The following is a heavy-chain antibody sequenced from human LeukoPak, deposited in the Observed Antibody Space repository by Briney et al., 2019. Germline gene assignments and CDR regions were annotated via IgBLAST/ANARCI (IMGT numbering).Heavy chain of an antibody. J-gene: IGHJ6*02. V-gene: IGHV1-18*01. CDR1: GYTFTSYG. Sequence: ASVTLSCKASGYTFTSYGISWVRQAPGQGLEGMGWISAYNGNTNYAQKLQGRVTMTTDTSTSTAYMELRSLRSDDTAVYYCARDAHQIAGNYYYYGMDVWGQGTTVTVSS. CDR3: ARDAHQIAGNYYYYGMDV. D-gene: IGHD6-13*01. CDR2: ISAYNGNT.